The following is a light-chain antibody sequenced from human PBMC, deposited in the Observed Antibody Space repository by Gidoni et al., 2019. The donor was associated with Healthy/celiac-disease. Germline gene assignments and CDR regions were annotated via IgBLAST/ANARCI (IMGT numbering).Light chain of an antibody. V-gene: IGLV3-21*04. CDR2: YDS. CDR1: NIGRKS. Sequence: SYVLTQPPSVSVAPGKPARITCGGNNIGRKSVHWYQQKPGQAPVLVIYYDSDRPSGIPERFSGSNSGNTATLTISRVEAGDEADYYCQVWDSSSYHVVFGGGTKLTVL. J-gene: IGLJ2*01. CDR3: QVWDSSSYHVV.